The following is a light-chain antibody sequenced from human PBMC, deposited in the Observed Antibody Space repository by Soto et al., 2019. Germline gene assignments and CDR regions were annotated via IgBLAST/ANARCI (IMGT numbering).Light chain of an antibody. V-gene: IGKV3-15*01. CDR3: QQYNDWPPT. CDR2: GAS. Sequence: EIVMTQSPATLSASPGERATRSCRASQSVRSNLAWYQQKPGQAPRLLIYGASTRATGIPARLSGCGSGTEFTLSIGSLHSEDFAVYYSQQYNDWPPTFGQGTKVEIK. CDR1: QSVRSN. J-gene: IGKJ1*01.